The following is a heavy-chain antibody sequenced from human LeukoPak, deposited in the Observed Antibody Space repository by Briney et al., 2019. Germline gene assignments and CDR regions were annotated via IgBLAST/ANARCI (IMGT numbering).Heavy chain of an antibody. D-gene: IGHD3-22*01. CDR2: ISSSGSTI. J-gene: IGHJ3*02. CDR1: GFTFSDYY. CDR3: AKARGLIGGAFDI. V-gene: IGHV3-11*01. Sequence: GGSLRLSCAASGFTFSDYYMSWIRQAPGKGLEWVSYISSSGSTIYYADSVKGRFTTSRDNSKNSLYLQMNSLRSEDTAFYCAKARGLIGGAFDIWGQGTMVTVSS.